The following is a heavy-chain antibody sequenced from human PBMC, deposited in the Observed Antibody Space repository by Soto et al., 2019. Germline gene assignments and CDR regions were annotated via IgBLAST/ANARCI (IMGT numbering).Heavy chain of an antibody. J-gene: IGHJ4*02. V-gene: IGHV4-34*01. D-gene: IGHD6-13*01. CDR2: INHSGST. Sequence: SETLSLTCAVYGGSFSGYYWSWIRQPPGKGLEWIGEINHSGSTNYNPSLKSRVTISVDTSKNQFSLKLSSVTAADTAVYYCAARIAAAGTKFDYWGQGTLVTVSS. CDR1: GGSFSGYY. CDR3: AARIAAAGTKFDY.